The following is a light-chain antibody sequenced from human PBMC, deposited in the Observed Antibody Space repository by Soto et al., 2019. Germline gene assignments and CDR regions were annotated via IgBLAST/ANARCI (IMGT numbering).Light chain of an antibody. Sequence: QAVVTQEPSLTVSPGGTVTLTCGSSTGAVTGTHYAYWFQQKPGQAPRTLIYDTSSKHSWTPARFSGSLLGGKAALTLSGAQPEDEAEYYCLLSYDTVAVFGGGTKVTVL. CDR1: TGAVTGTHY. CDR2: DTS. J-gene: IGLJ3*02. CDR3: LLSYDTVAV. V-gene: IGLV7-46*01.